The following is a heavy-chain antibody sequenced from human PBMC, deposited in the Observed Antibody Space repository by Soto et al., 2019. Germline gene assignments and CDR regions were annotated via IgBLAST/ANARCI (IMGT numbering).Heavy chain of an antibody. D-gene: IGHD3-10*01. CDR1: GFTFSSYW. Sequence: GGSLRLSCAASGFTFSSYWMHWVRQAPGKGLVWVSRMNEDGGTTDYADSVKGRFTISRDNAKNTLYLQMNSLRVEDTAVYYCASDLSGRADVWGQGTPVTVSS. V-gene: IGHV3-74*01. CDR2: MNEDGGTT. J-gene: IGHJ6*02. CDR3: ASDLSGRADV.